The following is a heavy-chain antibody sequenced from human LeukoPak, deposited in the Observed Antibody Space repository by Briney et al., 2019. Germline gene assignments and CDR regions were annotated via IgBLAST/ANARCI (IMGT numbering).Heavy chain of an antibody. Sequence: SETLSLTCTVSGASITSYSWSWIRQPPGKGLEWIGYIYYSGSTNYNPSLKSRVTISVDTSKNQFSLKLSSVTAADTAVYYCARTHDSSGSDDAFDIWGQGTMVTVSS. V-gene: IGHV4-59*01. CDR1: GASITSYS. J-gene: IGHJ3*02. D-gene: IGHD3-22*01. CDR2: IYYSGST. CDR3: ARTHDSSGSDDAFDI.